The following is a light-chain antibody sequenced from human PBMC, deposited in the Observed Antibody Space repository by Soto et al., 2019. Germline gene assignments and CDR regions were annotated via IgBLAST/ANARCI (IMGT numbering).Light chain of an antibody. J-gene: IGLJ1*01. Sequence: QSVLTQPPSVSGTPGQTVTISCSGSTSNIGSNPVNWYQQLPGTARRLLISTNNQRPSGVPDRFSGSRSGTSASLAISGLQSEDEADYYCAAWDDRLNGPSYVFGTGTKVTVL. CDR2: TNN. CDR3: AAWDDRLNGPSYV. CDR1: TSNIGSNP. V-gene: IGLV1-44*01.